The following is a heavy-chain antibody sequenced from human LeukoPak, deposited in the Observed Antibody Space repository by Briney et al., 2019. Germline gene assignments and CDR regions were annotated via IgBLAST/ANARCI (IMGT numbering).Heavy chain of an antibody. V-gene: IGHV1-2*02. CDR3: ARKRAGSSTDAFDI. CDR1: GYTFTSYG. D-gene: IGHD6-6*01. Sequence: ASVKVSCKASGYTFTSYGISWVRQAPGQGLEWMGWINPNSGGTNYAQKFQGRVTMTRDTSISTAYMELSRLRSDDTAVYYCARKRAGSSTDAFDIWGQGTMVTVSS. CDR2: INPNSGGT. J-gene: IGHJ3*02.